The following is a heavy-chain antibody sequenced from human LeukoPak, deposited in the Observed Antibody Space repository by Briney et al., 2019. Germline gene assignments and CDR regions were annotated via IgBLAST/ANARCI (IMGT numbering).Heavy chain of an antibody. V-gene: IGHV1-2*06. CDR2: INAGSGDT. CDR1: GYTFSCYF. J-gene: IGHJ4*02. D-gene: IGHD1-1*01. Sequence: ASVKVSCKASGYTFSCYFVHWVRQAPGQGLEWMGRINAGSGDTEFAQKFQGRVTMTRDTFVSTAYMEVSGLTSDDTAMHYCARDLSSTPNWELDHWGQGTLVTVSS. CDR3: ARDLSSTPNWELDH.